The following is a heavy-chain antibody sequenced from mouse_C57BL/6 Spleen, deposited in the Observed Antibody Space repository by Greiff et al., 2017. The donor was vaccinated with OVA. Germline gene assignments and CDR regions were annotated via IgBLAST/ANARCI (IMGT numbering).Heavy chain of an antibody. D-gene: IGHD4-1*01. V-gene: IGHV6-6*01. Sequence: EVKLMESGGGLVQPGGSMKLSCAASGFTFSDAWMDWVRQSPEKGLEWVAEIRNKANNNATYYAVSVKGRFTISRDYSKISVYLQMNSLRAEDTGIYYCTMRTDWYFDVWGTGTTVTVSS. CDR3: TMRTDWYFDV. CDR2: IRNKANNNAT. CDR1: GFTFSDAW. J-gene: IGHJ1*03.